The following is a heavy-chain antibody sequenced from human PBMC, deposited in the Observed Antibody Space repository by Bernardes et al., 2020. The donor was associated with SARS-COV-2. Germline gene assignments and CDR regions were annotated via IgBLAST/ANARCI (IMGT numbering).Heavy chain of an antibody. CDR2: IKRDGSET. J-gene: IGHJ6*02. CDR1: GFDFSDYW. V-gene: IGHV3-7*03. Sequence: GGSLRLSCAGSGFDFSDYWMTWVRQAPGKGLEWVANIKRDGSETYYVDSVKGRFTISRDNAKNLVFLQMNSLRAEDTAVFYCVRSAGMDVWGQGTMVTV. CDR3: VRSAGMDV.